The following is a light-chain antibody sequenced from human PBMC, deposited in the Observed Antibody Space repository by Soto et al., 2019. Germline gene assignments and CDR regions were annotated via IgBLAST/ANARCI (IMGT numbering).Light chain of an antibody. V-gene: IGKV3-11*01. Sequence: EIVLTQSPVTLSLSPGERATLSCRASQSVRSYLAWYQQKHGQAPRLLIYDASNRATGTPARFSGSGSGTDFTLTISSLEPEDFAVYYCQQRSNWPPLTFGGGTKVEIK. CDR2: DAS. J-gene: IGKJ4*01. CDR1: QSVRSY. CDR3: QQRSNWPPLT.